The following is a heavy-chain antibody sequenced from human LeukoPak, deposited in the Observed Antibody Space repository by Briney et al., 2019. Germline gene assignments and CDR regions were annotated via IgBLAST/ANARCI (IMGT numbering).Heavy chain of an antibody. CDR3: ARVGRAAAGSNPFDY. V-gene: IGHV3-66*01. CDR1: GFTVSSNY. J-gene: IGHJ4*02. D-gene: IGHD6-13*01. Sequence: SGGSLRLSCAASGFTVSSNYMSWVRQAPGKGLEWVSVIYSGGSTYYADSVKGRFTISRGNSKNTLYLQMNSLRAEDTAVYYCARVGRAAAGSNPFDYWGQGTLVTVSS. CDR2: IYSGGST.